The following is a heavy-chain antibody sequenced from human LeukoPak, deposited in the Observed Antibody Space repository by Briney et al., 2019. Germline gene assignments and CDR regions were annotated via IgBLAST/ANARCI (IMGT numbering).Heavy chain of an antibody. D-gene: IGHD4-17*01. Sequence: GASVKVSCKASGYTFTSYYMHWVRQAPGQGLEWMGIINPSGGSTSYAQKFQGRDTMTRDTSTSTVYMELSSLRSEDTAVYYCAIPAPTVTGAEYFQHWGQGTLVTVSS. V-gene: IGHV1-46*01. CDR3: AIPAPTVTGAEYFQH. J-gene: IGHJ1*01. CDR1: GYTFTSYY. CDR2: INPSGGST.